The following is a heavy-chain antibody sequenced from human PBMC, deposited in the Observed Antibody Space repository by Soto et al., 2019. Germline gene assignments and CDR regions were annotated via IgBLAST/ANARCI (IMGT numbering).Heavy chain of an antibody. CDR2: ISGSGGST. V-gene: IGHV3-23*01. J-gene: IGHJ4*02. D-gene: IGHD3-3*01. CDR1: GFTFSSYA. CDR3: AKDHAIFGVVIIEVDY. Sequence: GESLKISCAASGFTFSSYAMSWVRQAPGKGLEWVSAISGSGGSTYYADSVKGRFTISRDNSKNTLYLQMNSLRAEDTAVYYCAKDHAIFGVVIIEVDYWGQGTLVTVSS.